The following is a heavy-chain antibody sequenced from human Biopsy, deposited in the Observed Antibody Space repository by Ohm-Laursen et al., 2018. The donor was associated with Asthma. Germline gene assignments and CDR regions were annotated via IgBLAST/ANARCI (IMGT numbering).Heavy chain of an antibody. D-gene: IGHD4-17*01. J-gene: IGHJ4*02. V-gene: IGHV1-24*01. CDR1: GHTLKALC. CDR3: ASDFPKDYVRYNFQF. CDR2: IDHVEGGP. Sequence: GASVHASCKESGHTLKALCMRWARQPGGHGLESKGGIDHVEGGPVNARRFQGRVTMTEDTSTYTAYMKLSSLSSDDTAVYYCASDFPKDYVRYNFQFWGQGTLVTVSS.